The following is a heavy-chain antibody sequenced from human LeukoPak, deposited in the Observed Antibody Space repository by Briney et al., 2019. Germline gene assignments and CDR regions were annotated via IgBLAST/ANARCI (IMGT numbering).Heavy chain of an antibody. CDR3: TRGPGAVTGYWFDP. V-gene: IGHV3-49*03. CDR1: GFTFGDYA. J-gene: IGHJ5*02. D-gene: IGHD4-17*01. CDR2: IRSKAYGGTT. Sequence: GGSLRLSCRASGFTFGDYAMSWFRQAPGKGLEWVGFIRSKAYGGTTEYAASVKGRFTISRDDSKSIAYLQMNSLKTEDTAVYYCTRGPGAVTGYWFDPWGQGTLVTVSS.